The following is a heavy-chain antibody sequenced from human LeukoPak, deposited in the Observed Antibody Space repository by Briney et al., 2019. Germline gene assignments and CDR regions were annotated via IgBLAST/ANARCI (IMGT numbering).Heavy chain of an antibody. Sequence: PSETLSLTCAVYGGSFSGYYWSWIRQPPGKGLEWIGEINHSGSTNYNPFLKSRVTISVDTSKNQFSLKLSSVTAADTAVYYCARVGRYCSGGSCYSDRRMYYFDYWGQGTLVTVSS. V-gene: IGHV4-34*01. J-gene: IGHJ4*02. D-gene: IGHD2-15*01. CDR1: GGSFSGYY. CDR2: INHSGST. CDR3: ARVGRYCSGGSCYSDRRMYYFDY.